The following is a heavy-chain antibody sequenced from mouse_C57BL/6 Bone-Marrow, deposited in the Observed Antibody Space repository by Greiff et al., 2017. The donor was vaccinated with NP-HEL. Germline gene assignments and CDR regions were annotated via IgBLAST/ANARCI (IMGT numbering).Heavy chain of an antibody. Sequence: QVQLQQSGPELVKPGASVKISCKASGYAFSSSWMNWVKQRPGKGLEWIGRIYPGDGDTNYNGKFKGKATLTADKSSSTAYMQLSSLTSEDSAVYFCARGVTLAYAMDYWGQGTSVTVSS. CDR3: ARGVTLAYAMDY. V-gene: IGHV1-82*01. CDR1: GYAFSSSW. CDR2: IYPGDGDT. J-gene: IGHJ4*01. D-gene: IGHD2-2*01.